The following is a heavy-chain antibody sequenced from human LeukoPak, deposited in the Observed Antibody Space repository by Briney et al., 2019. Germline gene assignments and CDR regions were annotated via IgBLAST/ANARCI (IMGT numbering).Heavy chain of an antibody. CDR1: GFTFTNYY. CDR3: ARENWSQDY. D-gene: IGHD1-1*01. CDR2: INKDGSKG. J-gene: IGHJ4*02. Sequence: GGSLSLSCAASGFTFTNYYMTWVRQAPGKGLEWVANINKDGSKGRHVDSVRGRFTISRDNAKKSLYLQMDNLSAEDTATYYCARENWSQDYWGQGTRVTVSS. V-gene: IGHV3-7*01.